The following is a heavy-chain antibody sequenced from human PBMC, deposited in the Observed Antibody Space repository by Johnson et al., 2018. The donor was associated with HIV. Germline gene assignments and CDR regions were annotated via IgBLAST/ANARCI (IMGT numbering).Heavy chain of an antibody. D-gene: IGHD4-23*01. CDR1: GFTFSSYP. CDR2: ISYDGSNK. CDR3: ARVTQQVVRVGSDAFDI. V-gene: IGHV3-30*04. Sequence: VQLVESGGGLVKPGGSLRLSCAASGFTFSSYPMHWVRQAPGKGLEWVAVISYDGSNKYYADSVKGRFTISRDNSKNTLYLQMNSLRAEDTAVYYCARVTQQVVRVGSDAFDIWGQGTMVTVSS. J-gene: IGHJ3*02.